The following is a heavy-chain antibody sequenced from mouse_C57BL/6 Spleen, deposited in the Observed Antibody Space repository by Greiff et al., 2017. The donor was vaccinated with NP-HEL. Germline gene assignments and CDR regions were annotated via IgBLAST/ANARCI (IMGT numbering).Heavy chain of an antibody. CDR3: ARVGYIPSYFDY. CDR1: GFTFSDYY. V-gene: IGHV5-16*01. CDR2: INYDGSST. Sequence: EVKLVESEGGLVQPGSSMKLSCTASGFTFSDYYMAWVRQVPEKGLEWVANINYDGSSTYYLDSLKSRFIISRDNAKNILYLQMSSLKSEDTATYYCARVGYIPSYFDYWGQGTTLTVSS. D-gene: IGHD2-2*01. J-gene: IGHJ2*01.